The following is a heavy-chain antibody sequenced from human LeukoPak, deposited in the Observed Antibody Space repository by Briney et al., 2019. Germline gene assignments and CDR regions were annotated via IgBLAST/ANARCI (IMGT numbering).Heavy chain of an antibody. Sequence: GASVKVSCKASGYSFTSYFMHWVRQAPGQGHEWMGWINPNNGGTNYAQEFQGRVTMTRDPSISTAYMDLSRLTSDDTAVYYCARDLGSGTRFDYWGQGTLVTVSS. CDR1: GYSFTSYF. J-gene: IGHJ4*02. CDR3: ARDLGSGTRFDY. D-gene: IGHD6-19*01. CDR2: INPNNGGT. V-gene: IGHV1-2*02.